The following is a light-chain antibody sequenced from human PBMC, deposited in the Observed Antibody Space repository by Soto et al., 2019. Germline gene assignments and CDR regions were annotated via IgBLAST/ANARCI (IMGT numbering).Light chain of an antibody. CDR3: QQYTPYSLYT. J-gene: IGKJ2*01. CDR2: KAS. V-gene: IGKV1-5*03. CDR1: QNINNY. Sequence: DIQMTQSPSALSASVGDRVSVTCRASQNINNYLAWYQQKPGKAPKLLIYKASTLENGVPSRFSGSGSGTDFTLTINSLQPDDFATYYCQQYTPYSLYTFGQGTKLEIK.